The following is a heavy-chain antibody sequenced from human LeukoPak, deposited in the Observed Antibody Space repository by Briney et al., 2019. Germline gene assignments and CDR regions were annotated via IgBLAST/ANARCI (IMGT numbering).Heavy chain of an antibody. CDR3: ARGGVATTGIDY. CDR2: ISSSSTYI. V-gene: IGHV3-21*01. Sequence: PGGSLRLSCAASGFTFSGHSMNWVRQAPGQGLEWVSSISSSSTYIYYADSVKGRFSISRDNAKNSLYLQMNSLRAEDTAVYYGARGGVATTGIDYWGQGTLVTVSS. D-gene: IGHD1-1*01. CDR1: GFTFSGHS. J-gene: IGHJ4*02.